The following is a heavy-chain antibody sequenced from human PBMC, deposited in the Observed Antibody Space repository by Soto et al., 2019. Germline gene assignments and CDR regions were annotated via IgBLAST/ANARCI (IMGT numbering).Heavy chain of an antibody. J-gene: IGHJ3*02. CDR1: GYTFTSCY. Sequence: GASVKVCCEASGYTFTSCYMHWVRQAPGQGLEWMGIINPSGGSTSYAQKFQGRVTMTRDTSTSTVYMELSSLRSEDTAVYYCARDLRSTSDFWSGYRDAFDIWGQGTMVTVSS. V-gene: IGHV1-46*01. D-gene: IGHD3-3*01. CDR3: ARDLRSTSDFWSGYRDAFDI. CDR2: INPSGGST.